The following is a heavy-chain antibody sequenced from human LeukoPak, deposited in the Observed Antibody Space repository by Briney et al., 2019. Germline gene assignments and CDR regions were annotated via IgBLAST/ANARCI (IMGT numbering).Heavy chain of an antibody. CDR2: ISRSGGSS. CDR1: GVPPRSNA. CDR3: AKDGSLYYDSSEWGAQH. J-gene: IGHJ1*01. Sequence: GGSLRLSCAASGVPPRSNATSSVRHAPGKGLEWVSGISRSGGSSYYADSVKGRFTISRDNSKDTLYLKMTSLRAEDTAVYYCAKDGSLYYDSSEWGAQHWGQGTLVTVSS. D-gene: IGHD3-22*01. V-gene: IGHV3-23*01.